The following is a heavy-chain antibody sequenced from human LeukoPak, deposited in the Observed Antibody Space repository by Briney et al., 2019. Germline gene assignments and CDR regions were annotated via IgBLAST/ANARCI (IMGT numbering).Heavy chain of an antibody. CDR1: GYTFTSYG. CDR3: AREDYGDSEFDY. J-gene: IGHJ4*02. V-gene: IGHV1-18*01. Sequence: ASVKVSCKASGYTFTSYGISWVRQAPGQGLEWLGWISAYNGNTNYAQKLQGRVTMTTDTSTSTAYMELRSLRSDDTAVYYCAREDYGDSEFDYWGQGTLVTVSS. CDR2: ISAYNGNT. D-gene: IGHD4-17*01.